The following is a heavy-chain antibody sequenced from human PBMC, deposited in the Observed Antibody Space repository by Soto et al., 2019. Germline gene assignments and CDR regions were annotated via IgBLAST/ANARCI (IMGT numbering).Heavy chain of an antibody. CDR1: GFSFGTYW. J-gene: IGHJ4*02. CDR3: ARDPLRYCGGDNCYVGFEY. V-gene: IGHV3-7*01. CDR2: IKQDGTDK. Sequence: QLVQSGGGLVRPGGSLRLSCAVSGFSFGTYWMSWVRQTPGKGLEWVASIKQDGTDKYYVDSVKGRFAISRGNARNSLFLQMNSLRHEDTAVYYCARDPLRYCGGDNCYVGFEYWGQGTPVTVTS. D-gene: IGHD2-15*01.